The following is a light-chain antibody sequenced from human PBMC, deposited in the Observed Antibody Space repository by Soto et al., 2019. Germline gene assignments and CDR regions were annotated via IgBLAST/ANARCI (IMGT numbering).Light chain of an antibody. V-gene: IGKV3-15*01. CDR2: AAS. J-gene: IGKJ1*01. Sequence: EVVMTQSPATLSASPGERATLSCRASQSVNTNLAWYQKKPGQAPMVLVYAASTRATGIPDRFSGSGSGTDFTLTISSLQPEDFALYYCQEYNDWPRWTFGKGTKVEVK. CDR3: QEYNDWPRWT. CDR1: QSVNTN.